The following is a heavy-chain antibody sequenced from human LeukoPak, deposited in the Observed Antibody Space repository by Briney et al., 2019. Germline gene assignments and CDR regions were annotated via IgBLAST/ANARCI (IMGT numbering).Heavy chain of an antibody. CDR3: ARYTGGLEWFDP. D-gene: IGHD2-8*02. J-gene: IGHJ5*02. CDR2: IYYSGNT. V-gene: IGHV4-39*07. CDR1: GGSISNYY. Sequence: PSETLSLTCTVSGGSISNYYWGWIRQAPGKGLEWIGSIYYSGNTYYNSSLKSRVTISVDTSKNQFSLKLSSVTAADTAVYYCARYTGGLEWFDPWGQGTLVTVSS.